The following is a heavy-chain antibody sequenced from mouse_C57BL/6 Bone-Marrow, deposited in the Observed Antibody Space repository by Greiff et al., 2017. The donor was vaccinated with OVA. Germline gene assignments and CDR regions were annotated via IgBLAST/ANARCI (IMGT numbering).Heavy chain of an antibody. CDR3: ICFDY. J-gene: IGHJ2*01. V-gene: IGHV14-4*01. CDR1: GYTIKDDY. CDR2: IDPENGDT. Sequence: EVKVVQSGAELVRPGASVKLSCTASGYTIKDDYMHWVKQRPEQGLEWIGWIDPENGDTDYASKFQGKSTITVDTSSNTAYLQLSSLTSEDTADYYCICFDYWGQGTTLTVSA.